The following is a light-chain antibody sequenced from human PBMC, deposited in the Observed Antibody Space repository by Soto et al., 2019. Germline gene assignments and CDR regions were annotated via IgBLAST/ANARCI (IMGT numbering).Light chain of an antibody. V-gene: IGKV1-13*02. J-gene: IGKJ5*01. CDR2: DAS. CDR1: QGIRSA. CDR3: QQFNSYPQT. Sequence: AIQLTQSPSSLSASVGDRVTITCRASQGIRSALAWYQQKPGKAPKLLIYDASSLESGVPSRFSGSGSGTDFTLTISSLQPEDFATYYCQQFNSYPQTFGQGTRLEIK.